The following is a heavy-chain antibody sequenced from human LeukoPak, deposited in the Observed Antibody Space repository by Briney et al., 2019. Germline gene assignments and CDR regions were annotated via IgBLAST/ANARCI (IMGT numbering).Heavy chain of an antibody. J-gene: IGHJ6*03. CDR1: GFTFSSYW. CDR2: IKQDGSEK. V-gene: IGHV3-7*01. D-gene: IGHD3-10*01. CDR3: ARGGVGWTYYYYYYMDV. Sequence: GGTLRLSCAASGFTFSSYWMSWVRQAPGKGLEWVANIKQDGSEKYYVDSVKGRFTISRDNAKNSLYLQMNSLRAEDTAVYYCARGGVGWTYYYYYYMDVWGKGTTVTVSS.